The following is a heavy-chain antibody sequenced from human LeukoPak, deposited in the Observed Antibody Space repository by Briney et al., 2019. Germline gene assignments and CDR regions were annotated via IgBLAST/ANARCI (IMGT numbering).Heavy chain of an antibody. V-gene: IGHV3-30*02. Sequence: GESLKISCAASGFTFRNYDMHWVRQPPGKGLEWVAFIRYDGSTNYYAESVKGRFTISRDNSKNTMYLQIDSLRVEDTAVYYCAKAIARGADYWGQGTLVTVSS. D-gene: IGHD3-10*01. J-gene: IGHJ4*02. CDR3: AKAIARGADY. CDR1: GFTFRNYD. CDR2: IRYDGSTN.